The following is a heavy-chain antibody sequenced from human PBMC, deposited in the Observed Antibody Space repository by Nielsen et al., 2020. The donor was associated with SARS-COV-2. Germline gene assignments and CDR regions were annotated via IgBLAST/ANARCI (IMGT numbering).Heavy chain of an antibody. CDR2: ISDSGIYT. CDR3: ARQGGGGSGSSVF. V-gene: IGHV3-23*01. J-gene: IGHJ4*02. CDR1: GFTFGIYA. Sequence: GESLKISCAASGFTFGIYALNWVRQAPGKGLEWVSGISDSGIYTYYADSVKGRFTISRDNSMSTLYLQMNSLRAEDTAFYYCARQGGGGSGSSVFWGQGALVTVSS. D-gene: IGHD3-10*01.